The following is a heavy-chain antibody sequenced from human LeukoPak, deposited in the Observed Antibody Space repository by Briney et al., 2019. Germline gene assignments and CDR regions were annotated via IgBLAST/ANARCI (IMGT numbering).Heavy chain of an antibody. V-gene: IGHV4-59*08. CDR1: GGSISSYY. Sequence: PSETLSLTCTVSGGSISSYYWSWIRQPPGKGLEWIGYIYYSGSTNYNPSLKSRVTISVDTSKNQFSLKLSSVTAADTAVYYCARSEGVVTAILAFDYWGQGTLVTVSS. CDR2: IYYSGST. CDR3: ARSEGVVTAILAFDY. J-gene: IGHJ4*02. D-gene: IGHD2-21*02.